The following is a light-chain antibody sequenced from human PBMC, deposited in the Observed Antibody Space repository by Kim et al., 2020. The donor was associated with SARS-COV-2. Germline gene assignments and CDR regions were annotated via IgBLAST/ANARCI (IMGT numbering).Light chain of an antibody. CDR1: NLGINF. V-gene: IGLV3-1*01. Sequence: SVSPGQTVSIACSADNLGINFAFWYQHKAGQSPVLVIYQDAKRPSGIPERFSGFTSGNTATMTISGTQAIDEADYYCQAWDGNTVLFGGGNQLTVL. J-gene: IGLJ2*01. CDR3: QAWDGNTVL. CDR2: QDA.